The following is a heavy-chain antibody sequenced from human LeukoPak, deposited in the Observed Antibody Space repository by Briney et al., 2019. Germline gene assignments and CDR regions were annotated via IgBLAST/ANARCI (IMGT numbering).Heavy chain of an antibody. CDR1: DYTCTAYY. CDR2: IDPNSGDT. Sequence: ASVKVSCKASDYTCTAYYIHWVRQAPGQALEWMGRIDPNSGDTSYVQKFQGRVTMTRDTSISTAHMDLSGLISADTALYYCATSVAVARSFDYWGQGTLVTVSS. D-gene: IGHD6-19*01. J-gene: IGHJ4*02. V-gene: IGHV1-2*06. CDR3: ATSVAVARSFDY.